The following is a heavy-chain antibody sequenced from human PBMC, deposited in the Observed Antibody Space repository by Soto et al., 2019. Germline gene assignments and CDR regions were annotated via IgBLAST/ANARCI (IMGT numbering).Heavy chain of an antibody. D-gene: IGHD6-13*01. CDR1: GGSISSCY. CDR3: ARDTAWAAAGYYYYYGMDV. Sequence: SLTCTVSGGSISSCYWSWIRQPAGKGLEWIGRIYTSGSTNYNPSLKSRVTMSVDTSKNQFSLKLSSVTAADTAVYYCARDTAWAAAGYYYYYGMDVWGQGTTVTVSS. CDR2: IYTSGST. V-gene: IGHV4-4*07. J-gene: IGHJ6*02.